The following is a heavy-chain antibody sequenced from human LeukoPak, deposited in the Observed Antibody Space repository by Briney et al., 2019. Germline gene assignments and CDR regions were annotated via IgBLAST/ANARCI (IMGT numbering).Heavy chain of an antibody. CDR3: ATRVGTIDF. J-gene: IGHJ4*02. D-gene: IGHD5-12*01. CDR1: GFTFSESW. V-gene: IGHV3-15*01. CDR2: IKKKTDGGTT. Sequence: GGSLRLSCAAAGFTFSESWMSWVRQAPGKGLEWVGRIKKKTDGGTTDYAAPVKHRFTISRDDSEDTLYLRMNSLKIEDTAIYYCATRVGTIDFWGQATLLTVSS.